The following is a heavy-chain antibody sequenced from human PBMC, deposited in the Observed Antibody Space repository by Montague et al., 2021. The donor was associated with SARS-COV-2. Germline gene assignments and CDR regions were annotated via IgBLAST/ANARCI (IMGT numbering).Heavy chain of an antibody. V-gene: IGHV3-23*01. Sequence: SLRLSCAASGFIFSNYDMNWVRQVPGKGLEWLSSISGSADRTYYADSVKGRFTISRDNSKNTLDLQMSSLRAEDTALYYCAKDVSTADTGILLGDYYYGMDAWGAGSTVPVAS. CDR1: GFIFSNYD. CDR3: AKDVSTADTGILLGDYYYGMDA. CDR2: ISGSADRT. D-gene: IGHD5-18*01. J-gene: IGHJ6*02.